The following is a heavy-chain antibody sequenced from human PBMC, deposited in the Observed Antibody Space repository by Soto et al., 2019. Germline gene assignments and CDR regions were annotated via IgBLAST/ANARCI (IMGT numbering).Heavy chain of an antibody. V-gene: IGHV3-23*01. CDR1: GFTFSIFA. CDR2: ISGSGGST. Sequence: GGSLRLSCAASGFTFSIFAMSWVRQSPGKGLEWVSTISGSGGSTYYADAVKGRFSTSRDNSMGTLYLQMKSLRVEDTAIYYCAKEVSLGSTVDLGYWGQGTLVTSPQ. CDR3: AKEVSLGSTVDLGY. J-gene: IGHJ4*02. D-gene: IGHD7-27*01.